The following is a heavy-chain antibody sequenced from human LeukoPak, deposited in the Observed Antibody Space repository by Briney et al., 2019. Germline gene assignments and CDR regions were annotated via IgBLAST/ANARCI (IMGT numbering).Heavy chain of an antibody. CDR3: ARDRFRSSSAFDY. CDR1: GFTFSSYA. D-gene: IGHD6-6*01. V-gene: IGHV3-30-3*01. CDR2: ISYDGSNK. J-gene: IGHJ4*02. Sequence: GGSLRLSCAASGFTFSSYAMHWVRQAPGKGLEWVAVISYDGSNKYYADSVKGRFTISRDNSKNTLYLQMNSLRAEDTAVYYCARDRFRSSSAFDYWGQGTLVTVSS.